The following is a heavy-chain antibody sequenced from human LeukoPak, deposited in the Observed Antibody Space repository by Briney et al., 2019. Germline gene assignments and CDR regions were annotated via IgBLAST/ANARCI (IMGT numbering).Heavy chain of an antibody. J-gene: IGHJ2*01. CDR2: ISGGGVST. D-gene: IGHD3-10*01. CDR3: AKVRGVGTHIWRLPWDL. CDR1: GFTFHTYA. Sequence: PGGASRLSCAASGFTFHTYAMAWVRQTPGKGLEWVSSISGGGVSTYYAHSVKGRFTISRDNGNNTLYPPMNGLTAADTAFYYCAKVRGVGTHIWRLPWDLWGRGT. V-gene: IGHV3-23*01.